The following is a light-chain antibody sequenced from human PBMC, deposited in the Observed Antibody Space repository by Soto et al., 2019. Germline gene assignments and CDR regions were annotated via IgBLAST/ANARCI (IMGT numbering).Light chain of an antibody. V-gene: IGLV1-51*01. Sequence: SVLTQPPSVSAAPGQKVTISCSGSSSNIGGNSVSWYQQLPGTAPKLLIYDDNKRPSGIPDRFSGSKSGTSATLGITGFQTGDEADYYCGSWDSSLSADVFGTGTKATVL. J-gene: IGLJ1*01. CDR1: SSNIGGNS. CDR3: GSWDSSLSADV. CDR2: DDN.